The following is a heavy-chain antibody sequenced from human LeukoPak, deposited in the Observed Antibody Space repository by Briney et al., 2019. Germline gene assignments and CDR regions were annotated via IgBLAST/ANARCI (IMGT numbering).Heavy chain of an antibody. Sequence: GSLRLSCAASGFTVASAWMSWVRQPPGKGLEWIGEIYHSGSTNYNPSLKSRVTISVDKSKNQFSLKLSSVTAADTAVYYCARDLSGYSSSWSNDAFDIWGQGTMVTVSS. CDR1: GFTVASAW. CDR3: ARDLSGYSSSWSNDAFDI. V-gene: IGHV4-4*02. CDR2: IYHSGST. D-gene: IGHD6-13*01. J-gene: IGHJ3*02.